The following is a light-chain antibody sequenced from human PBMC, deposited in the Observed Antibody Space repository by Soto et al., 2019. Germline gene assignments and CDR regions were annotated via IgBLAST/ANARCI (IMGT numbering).Light chain of an antibody. Sequence: QSALTQPASVSGSPGQSITISCTGTSSDVGGYNYVSWYQQHPGKAPKLMIYEVSNRPSGVSNRFSGSKSGNTASLTISGLQAEDEADYYCSSYTSSSPVVFGGRTQLTVL. CDR2: EVS. CDR1: SSDVGGYNY. V-gene: IGLV2-14*01. J-gene: IGLJ2*01. CDR3: SSYTSSSPVV.